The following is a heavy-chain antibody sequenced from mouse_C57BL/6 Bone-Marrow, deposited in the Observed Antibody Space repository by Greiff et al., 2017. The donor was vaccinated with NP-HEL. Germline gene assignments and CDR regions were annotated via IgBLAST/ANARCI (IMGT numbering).Heavy chain of an antibody. Sequence: VQLKQSGTVLARPGASVKMSCKTSGYTFTSYWMHWVKQRPGQGLEWIGAIYPGNSDTSYNQKFKGKAKLTAVTSASTAYMELSSLANEDSAVYYCTIDDYYLAAWFAYWGQGTLVTVSA. J-gene: IGHJ3*01. CDR1: GYTFTSYW. D-gene: IGHD2-3*01. V-gene: IGHV1-5*01. CDR2: IYPGNSDT. CDR3: TIDDYYLAAWFAY.